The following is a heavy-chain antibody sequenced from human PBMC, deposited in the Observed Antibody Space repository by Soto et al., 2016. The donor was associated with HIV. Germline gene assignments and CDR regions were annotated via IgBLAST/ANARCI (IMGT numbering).Heavy chain of an antibody. Sequence: EVNLLESGGGLVQPGGSLKLSCGASGFTFGNYAMSWVRQAPGKGLKWVSGISDSGSNTYYADSVKGRFTISRDNSKNTLYLHMNSLRAEDTAVYYCAKDLRMTMVQGFIDALDFWGQGTMVTVSS. CDR1: GFTFGNYA. CDR2: ISDSGSNT. D-gene: IGHD3-10*01. V-gene: IGHV3-23*01. CDR3: AKDLRMTMVQGFIDALDF. J-gene: IGHJ3*01.